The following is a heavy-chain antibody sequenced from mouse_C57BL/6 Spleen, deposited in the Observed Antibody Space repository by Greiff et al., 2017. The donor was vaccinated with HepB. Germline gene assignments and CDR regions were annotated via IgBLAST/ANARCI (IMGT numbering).Heavy chain of an antibody. D-gene: IGHD1-1*01. CDR1: GFNIKDYY. CDR2: IDPEDGDT. CDR3: THYYGSSPYWYFDV. J-gene: IGHJ1*03. V-gene: IGHV14-1*01. Sequence: VQLKESGAELVRPGASVKLSCTASGFNIKDYYMHWVKQRPEQGLEWIGRIDPEDGDTEYAPKFQGKATMTADTSSNTAYLQLSSLTSEDTAVYYCTHYYGSSPYWYFDVWGTGTTVTVSS.